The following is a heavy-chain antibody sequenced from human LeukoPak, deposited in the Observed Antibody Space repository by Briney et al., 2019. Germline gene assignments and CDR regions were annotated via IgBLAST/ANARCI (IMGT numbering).Heavy chain of an antibody. V-gene: IGHV4-39*01. D-gene: IGHD2-21*02. CDR1: GGSIGSSSYY. CDR3: ARHLAVTCFDY. J-gene: IGHJ4*02. CDR2: MYYSGST. Sequence: PSETLSLTCSVSGGSIGSSSYYWGWIRQPPGKGLEWIGSMYYSGSTYYNPSLKSRVTMSVDTSKNQFSLKQSSVTATDTAMYYCARHLAVTCFDYWGQGTLVTVSS.